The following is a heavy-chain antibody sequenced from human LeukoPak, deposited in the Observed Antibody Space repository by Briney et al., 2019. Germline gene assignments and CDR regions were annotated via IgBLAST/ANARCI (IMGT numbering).Heavy chain of an antibody. D-gene: IGHD6-13*01. CDR3: AKDRVAAAGTGSGFDY. J-gene: IGHJ4*02. CDR2: ISGSGGST. CDR1: GFTFSSYA. V-gene: IGHV3-23*01. Sequence: GGSLRLSCAAPGFTFSSYAMSWVRQAPGKGLEWVSAISGSGGSTYYADSVKGRFTISRDNSKNTLYLQMNSLRAEDTAVYYCAKDRVAAAGTGSGFDYWGQGTLVTVSS.